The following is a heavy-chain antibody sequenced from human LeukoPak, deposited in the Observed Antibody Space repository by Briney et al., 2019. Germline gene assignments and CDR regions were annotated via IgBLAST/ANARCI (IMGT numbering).Heavy chain of an antibody. CDR1: GYTLTELS. J-gene: IGHJ4*02. CDR2: FDPEDGET. D-gene: IGHD6-6*01. CDR3: ARSSIAARPPGY. Sequence: GASVKVSCKVSGYTLTELSMHWVRQAPGKGLAWMGGFDPEDGETIYAQKLQGRVTMTTDTSTSTAYMELRSLRSDDTAVYYCARSSIAARPPGYWGQGTLVTVSS. V-gene: IGHV1-24*01.